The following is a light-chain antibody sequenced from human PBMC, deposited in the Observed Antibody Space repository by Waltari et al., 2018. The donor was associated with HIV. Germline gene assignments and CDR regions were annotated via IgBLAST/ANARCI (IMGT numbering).Light chain of an antibody. Sequence: QSALTQPTSVSGSPGQSITISCPGTSSDVGSYNLVSWYQQHPGEAPKLMIYEVGKRPSGVSNHFSGSKSGNTASLTISGLQAEDEADYYCCSYAGSTTWVFGGGTRLTVL. CDR1: SSDVGSYNL. J-gene: IGLJ3*02. CDR3: CSYAGSTTWV. CDR2: EVG. V-gene: IGLV2-23*02.